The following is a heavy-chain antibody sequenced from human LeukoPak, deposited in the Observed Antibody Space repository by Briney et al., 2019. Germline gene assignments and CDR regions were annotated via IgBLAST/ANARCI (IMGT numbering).Heavy chain of an antibody. CDR2: FYPEDGGT. V-gene: IGHV1-24*01. CDR3: ATILYSGSYYSFDY. D-gene: IGHD1-26*01. J-gene: IGHJ4*02. CDR1: GYTLTELS. Sequence: ASVRVSCKVSGYTLTELSMHWVRQAPGKGVEWMGGFYPEDGGTIYAQTFQGRVTITEETSTKTAYMEMSSLRSEDTAVYYCATILYSGSYYSFDYWGQGTLVTVSS.